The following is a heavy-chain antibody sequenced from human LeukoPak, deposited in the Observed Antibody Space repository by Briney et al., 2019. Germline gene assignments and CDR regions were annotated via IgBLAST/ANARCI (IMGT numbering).Heavy chain of an antibody. J-gene: IGHJ4*02. CDR3: ARGKPLPAAAGTDNFDY. CDR2: IRSDGSMT. Sequence: GGSLRLSCVGSGFTFSSYWMHWVRQAPGKGLVWVSRIRSDGSMTMYADSVKGRFTISRDNAKNTLYLQVNSLRTEDTAVYYCARGKPLPAAAGTDNFDYWGQGTLVTVSS. V-gene: IGHV3-74*03. D-gene: IGHD6-13*01. CDR1: GFTFSSYW.